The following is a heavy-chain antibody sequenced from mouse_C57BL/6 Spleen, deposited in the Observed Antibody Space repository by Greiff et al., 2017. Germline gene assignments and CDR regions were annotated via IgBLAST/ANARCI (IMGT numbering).Heavy chain of an antibody. Sequence: VQLKESGPGLVKPSQSLSLTCSVTGYSITSGYYWNWIRQFPGNKLEWMGYISYDGSNNYNPSLKNRISITRDTSKNQFFLKLNSVTTEDTATYYCANLLLRYYAMDYWGQGTSVTVSS. CDR2: ISYDGSN. CDR1: GYSITSGYY. D-gene: IGHD1-1*01. CDR3: ANLLLRYYAMDY. V-gene: IGHV3-6*01. J-gene: IGHJ4*01.